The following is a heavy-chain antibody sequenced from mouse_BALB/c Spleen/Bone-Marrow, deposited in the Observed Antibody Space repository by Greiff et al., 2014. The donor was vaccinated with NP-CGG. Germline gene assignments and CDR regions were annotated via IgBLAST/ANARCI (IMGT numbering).Heavy chain of an antibody. V-gene: IGHV5-6-4*01. CDR3: TRDGKGNYDYAMDY. CDR1: GFTFSSYT. CDR2: INSGGSYT. D-gene: IGHD2-1*01. J-gene: IGHJ4*01. Sequence: VQLKESGGGLVKPGGSLKLSCAASGFTFSSYTMSWVRQTPEKRLEWVATINSGGSYTYYPDSVKGRFTIARDNAKNTLHLQMSSLKSEDTAMYYCTRDGKGNYDYAMDYWGQGTSVTVSS.